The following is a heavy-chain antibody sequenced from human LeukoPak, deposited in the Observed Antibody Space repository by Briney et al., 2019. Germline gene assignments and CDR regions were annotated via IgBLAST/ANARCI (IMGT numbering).Heavy chain of an antibody. CDR2: ISAYNGHT. J-gene: IGHJ4*02. V-gene: IGHV1-18*04. CDR1: GYTFTNYY. Sequence: ASVKVSCKASGYTFTNYYMHWVRQAPGQGLEWMGWISAYNGHTNYAQKLQGRVTMTTDTSTSTAYMELRSLRSDDTAVYYCARDSRILSNSLPVGNDYWGQGTLVTVSS. CDR3: ARDSRILSNSLPVGNDY. D-gene: IGHD2-15*01.